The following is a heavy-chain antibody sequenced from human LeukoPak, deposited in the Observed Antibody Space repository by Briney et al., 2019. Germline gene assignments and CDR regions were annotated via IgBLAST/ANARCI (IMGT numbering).Heavy chain of an antibody. V-gene: IGHV3-20*04. Sequence: GGSLRLSCAASGFTFSDYYMSWIRQAPGKGLEWVSGINWNGGSTGYADSVKGRFTISRDNAKNSLYLQMNSLRAEDTALYYCARDGSTTYYYDSSGYGYWGQGTLVTVSS. J-gene: IGHJ4*02. CDR1: GFTFSDYY. CDR2: INWNGGST. D-gene: IGHD3-22*01. CDR3: ARDGSTTYYYDSSGYGY.